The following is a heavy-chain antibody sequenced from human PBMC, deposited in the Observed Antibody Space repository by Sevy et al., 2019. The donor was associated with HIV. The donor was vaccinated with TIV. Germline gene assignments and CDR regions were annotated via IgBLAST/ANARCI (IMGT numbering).Heavy chain of an antibody. CDR2: IGSTGPTI. V-gene: IGHV3-48*02. CDR3: ARPGSGWFEFDS. D-gene: IGHD6-19*01. Sequence: GGSLRLSCVASGFTFSRYSMNWVRQAPGKGLEWVSNIGSTGPTIYYAYSVKGRFTISRDKAKNSLYLQMNSLREEVTAVYYCARPGSGWFEFDSWGQGTLVTVSS. CDR1: GFTFSRYS. J-gene: IGHJ4*02.